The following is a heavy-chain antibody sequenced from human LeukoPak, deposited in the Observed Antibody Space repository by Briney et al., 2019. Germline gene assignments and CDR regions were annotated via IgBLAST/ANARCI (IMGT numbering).Heavy chain of an antibody. D-gene: IGHD6-19*01. J-gene: IGHJ4*02. V-gene: IGHV3-30*18. CDR1: GFTFNSYG. CDR3: AKRYSSGWYYLDY. CDR2: ISYDETDK. Sequence: PGGSLRLSCAASGFTFNSYGMHWVRQAPGKGLEWVAVISYDETDKYYADSVKGRFTVSRDSSKNTLYLQMNSLRAEDTAVYYCAKRYSSGWYYLDYWGQGTLVTASS.